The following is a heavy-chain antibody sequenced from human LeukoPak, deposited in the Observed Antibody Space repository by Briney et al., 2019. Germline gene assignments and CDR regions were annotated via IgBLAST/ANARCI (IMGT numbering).Heavy chain of an antibody. D-gene: IGHD5-12*01. CDR1: GFTFSSYG. J-gene: IGHJ4*02. Sequence: GGSLRLSCAASGFTFSSYGMSWVRQAPGKGLEWVSGISDSGGSTYYADSVKGRFTISRDNSKNTLYLQMHSLRAEDTAVYYCAKQRGYDHGPLDYWGQGTLVTVSS. CDR2: ISDSGGST. V-gene: IGHV3-23*01. CDR3: AKQRGYDHGPLDY.